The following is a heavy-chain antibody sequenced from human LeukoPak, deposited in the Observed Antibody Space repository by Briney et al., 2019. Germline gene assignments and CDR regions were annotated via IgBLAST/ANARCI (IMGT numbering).Heavy chain of an antibody. Sequence: PSETLSLTCTVSVGSISSSSYYWGWSRQPPGKGLEWIGSIYYSGSTYYIPSLKSRVTGSVDTSKNQFSLQLSSVTAADTAVYYCARRYCSGGSCYYFDYWGQGTLVTVSS. V-gene: IGHV4-39*01. CDR1: VGSISSSSYY. CDR3: ARRYCSGGSCYYFDY. CDR2: IYYSGST. D-gene: IGHD2-15*01. J-gene: IGHJ4*02.